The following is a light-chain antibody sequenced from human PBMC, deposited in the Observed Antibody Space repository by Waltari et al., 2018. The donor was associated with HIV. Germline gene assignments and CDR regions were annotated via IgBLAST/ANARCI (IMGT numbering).Light chain of an antibody. J-gene: IGKJ1*01. V-gene: IGKV4-1*01. Sequence: DIVMTQSPDSLAVSLGERATINCKSSQSVLYNSNNKNYLAWYQQKPGQPPKLLIYWASTRQSGVPDRLSGSGSGTDFTLTISSLQAEDVAVYYCQQYYNFPRTFGQGTKVEIK. CDR1: QSVLYNSNNKNY. CDR3: QQYYNFPRT. CDR2: WAS.